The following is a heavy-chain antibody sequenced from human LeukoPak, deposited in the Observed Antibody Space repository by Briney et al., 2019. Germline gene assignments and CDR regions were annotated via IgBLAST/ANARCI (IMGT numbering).Heavy chain of an antibody. CDR1: GYIFVDYW. D-gene: IGHD2-2*02. CDR3: ARYGLRGCTSTNCYTSYYYYGMDV. CDR2: IFPHDSDT. V-gene: IGHV5-51*01. J-gene: IGHJ6*02. Sequence: GASLQISRKGSGYIFVDYWIGWVGPLPGKGPELMGLIFPHDSDTRYSPSFQGQVTISVDKSISTAYVQWSSLKASDTAMYYCARYGLRGCTSTNCYTSYYYYGMDVWGQGTTVIVSS.